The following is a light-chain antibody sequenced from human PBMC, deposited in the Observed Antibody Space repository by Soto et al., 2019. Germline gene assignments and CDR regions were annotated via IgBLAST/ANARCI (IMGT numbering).Light chain of an antibody. Sequence: QSALTHPAAVSWSPGQSITISCTGTNSDIVCYDYVSLYQQHPGKAPTLRIYEVSNRHSGVSNRFSGSKSGNPASLTISGIQAEDEADYYCPSYTRRSTNYVLGTETK. V-gene: IGLV2-14*01. CDR3: PSYTRRSTNYV. CDR1: NSDIVCYDY. CDR2: EVS. J-gene: IGLJ1*01.